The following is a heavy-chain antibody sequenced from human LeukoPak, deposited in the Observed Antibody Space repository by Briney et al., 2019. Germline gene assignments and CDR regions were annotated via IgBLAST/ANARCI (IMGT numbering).Heavy chain of an antibody. D-gene: IGHD1-26*01. Sequence: GGSLRLSCAASGFSFSSYAMSWVRQAPGKGLEWVSTISSRSGGTSYADSVKGRFSISRDNSKNTLYLQMNSLRAEDTAVYYCAKVRQEPGYWGQGTLVTVSS. V-gene: IGHV3-23*01. CDR1: GFSFSSYA. CDR2: ISSRSGGT. CDR3: AKVRQEPGY. J-gene: IGHJ4*02.